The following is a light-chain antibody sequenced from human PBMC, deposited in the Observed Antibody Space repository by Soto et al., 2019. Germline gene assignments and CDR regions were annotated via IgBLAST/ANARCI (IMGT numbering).Light chain of an antibody. J-gene: IGKJ2*01. V-gene: IGKV3D-20*01. Sequence: EIVLTQSPATLSLSPGERATLSCGASQTVSSNYLPWYQQKPGLAPRLLIYDASNRATGIPDRFSGGGSGTDFTLTSSRLEPEDFGMYYCQHHDSPPYTFGQGTKLEIK. CDR2: DAS. CDR1: QTVSSNY. CDR3: QHHDSPPYT.